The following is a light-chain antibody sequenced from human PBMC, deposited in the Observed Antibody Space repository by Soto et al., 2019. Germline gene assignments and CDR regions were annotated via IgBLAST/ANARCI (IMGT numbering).Light chain of an antibody. J-gene: IGKJ1*01. CDR2: GAS. CDR3: QQYGSSRT. V-gene: IGKV3-20*01. Sequence: EIVLTQSPGTLSLSPGERATLSCRASQSVSSSYLAWYQQKPGQAPRLLIYGASSRATGIPDRFSGSGSGTDLTLTISRLEPEDFAVHYCQQYGSSRTFGQGTKVEIK. CDR1: QSVSSSY.